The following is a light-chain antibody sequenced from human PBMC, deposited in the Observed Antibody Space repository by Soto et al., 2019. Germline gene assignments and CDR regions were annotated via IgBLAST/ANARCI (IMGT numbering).Light chain of an antibody. CDR1: QSVSSN. CDR2: GAS. V-gene: IGKV3-15*01. J-gene: IGKJ1*01. Sequence: EIVMTQSPATLSVSPGERATLSCRASQSVSSNLAWYQQKPGQAPRLLIYGASTRATGIPARFSGSGSGTEFTLTIRSLQSEDFAVYYCQQYNNWPPRTFGQGTKVEI. CDR3: QQYNNWPPRT.